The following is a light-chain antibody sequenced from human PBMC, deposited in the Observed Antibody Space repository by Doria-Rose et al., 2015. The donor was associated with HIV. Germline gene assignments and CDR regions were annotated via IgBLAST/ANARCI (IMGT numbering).Light chain of an antibody. CDR1: SSDVGTYNF. J-gene: IGLJ1*01. CDR2: EVS. V-gene: IGLV2-11*01. CDR3: CSYAGTYIPFV. Sequence: QSVLIQPRSVSGSPGQSVTVSCTGTSSDVGTYNFLSWYQHHPGIAPKLIIYEVSKRPSGVPDRFSGSKSGNTASLTISGLQAEDEADYYCCSYAGTYIPFVFGTGSKVTVL.